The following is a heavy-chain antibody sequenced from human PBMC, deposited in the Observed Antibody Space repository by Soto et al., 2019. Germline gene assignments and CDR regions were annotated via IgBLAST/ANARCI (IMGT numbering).Heavy chain of an antibody. Sequence: GGSLRLSCAASGFTFSSYGMHWVRQAPGKGLEWVAVISYDGSNKYYADSVKGRFTISRDNSYNTLYLQMNTLRGEDTAVYYCAIAGCGSTSCYADYWGQGTLVTVSS. CDR2: ISYDGSNK. CDR3: AIAGCGSTSCYADY. V-gene: IGHV3-30*03. CDR1: GFTFSSYG. D-gene: IGHD2-2*01. J-gene: IGHJ4*02.